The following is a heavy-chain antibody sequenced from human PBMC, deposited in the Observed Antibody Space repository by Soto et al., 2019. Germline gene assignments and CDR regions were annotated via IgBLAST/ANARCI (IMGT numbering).Heavy chain of an antibody. CDR3: ARVYYSTYALPYYYYGMDV. Sequence: QVQLVQSGAEVKKPGSSVKVSCKASGGTFSSYAISWVRQAPGQGLEWMGGIIPIFGTANYAQKFQGRVTITADESTSPSYMALSSLRSEDTAVYYWARVYYSTYALPYYYYGMDVWGQGTTVTVSS. J-gene: IGHJ6*02. CDR2: IIPIFGTA. CDR1: GGTFSSYA. D-gene: IGHD4-4*01. V-gene: IGHV1-69*01.